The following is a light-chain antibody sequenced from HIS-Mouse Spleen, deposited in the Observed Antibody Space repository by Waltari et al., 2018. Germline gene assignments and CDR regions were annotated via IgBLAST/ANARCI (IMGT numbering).Light chain of an antibody. Sequence: QSALTQPASVSGSPGQSITISCTGTSSDVGNYNLVSWYQQHPGKAPKLMIYEGSKRPSGVPNRFSGSKSGNTASLTISGLQAEDEADYYCCSYAGSSTSVVFGGGTKLTVL. CDR2: EGS. CDR3: CSYAGSSTSVV. V-gene: IGLV2-23*01. CDR1: SSDVGNYNL. J-gene: IGLJ2*01.